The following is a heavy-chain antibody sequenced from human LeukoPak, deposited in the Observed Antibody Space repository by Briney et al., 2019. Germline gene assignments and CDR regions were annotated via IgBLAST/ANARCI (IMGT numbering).Heavy chain of an antibody. D-gene: IGHD3-3*01. CDR3: ASTDDFWDGYYPNWFDP. J-gene: IGHJ5*02. V-gene: IGHV3-7*03. CDR1: GFTFSSYW. Sequence: PGGSLRLSCAASGFTFSSYWMSWVRQAPGKGLEWVANIKQDGSEKYYVDSVKGRFTISRDNAKNSLYLHMNSLRPEDTAVYYCASTDDFWDGYYPNWFDPWGQGTPVIVSS. CDR2: IKQDGSEK.